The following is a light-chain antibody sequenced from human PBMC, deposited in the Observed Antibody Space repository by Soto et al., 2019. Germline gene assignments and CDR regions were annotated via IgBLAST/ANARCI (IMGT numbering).Light chain of an antibody. CDR3: QQSYRTPNT. CDR2: AAS. J-gene: IGKJ2*01. Sequence: DIQMTQSPSSLSASVGDRVTITCRASQTISSYLNWYQQKPGNAPKLLIYAASSLQRGVPSRFSGSGSGADFTLTISSLHREDFATYYCQQSYRTPNTFGQGTKLEIK. V-gene: IGKV1-39*01. CDR1: QTISSY.